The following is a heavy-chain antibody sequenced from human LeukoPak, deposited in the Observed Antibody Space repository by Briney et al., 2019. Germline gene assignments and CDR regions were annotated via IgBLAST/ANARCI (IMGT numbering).Heavy chain of an antibody. CDR2: ITYDGYYK. Sequence: GGSLRLSCAASGFSFSTYGMHGVRQAPGKGLEWVAVITYDGYYKYYANSVKGRFTISSDNSKNTLYLQMNSLRAEDTAVYYCAKARSAGVRASPMDYWGQGTLVTVSP. J-gene: IGHJ4*02. CDR3: AKARSAGVRASPMDY. D-gene: IGHD3-10*01. V-gene: IGHV3-30*18. CDR1: GFSFSTYG.